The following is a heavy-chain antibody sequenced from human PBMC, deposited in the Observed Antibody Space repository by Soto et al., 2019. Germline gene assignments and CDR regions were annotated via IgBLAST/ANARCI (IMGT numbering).Heavy chain of an antibody. CDR3: AREGNLGRWLQPLDF. CDR1: GDSISDYS. V-gene: IGHV4-59*01. J-gene: IGHJ4*02. Sequence: PSETLSLTCTVSGDSISDYSWSWVRKPPGKGLEWIGNIHYNGNTKYNPSLKSRVTMSLDTSKNQFSLRLISVTAADTAKYFCAREGNLGRWLQPLDFWGQGTLVTVSS. D-gene: IGHD5-12*01. CDR2: IHYNGNT.